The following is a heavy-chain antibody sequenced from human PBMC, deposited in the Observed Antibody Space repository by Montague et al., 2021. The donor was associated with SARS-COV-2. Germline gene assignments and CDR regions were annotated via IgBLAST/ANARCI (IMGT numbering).Heavy chain of an antibody. D-gene: IGHD3-3*01. CDR3: ARQKMGSVTIFGVVTHDRWFDP. CDR1: GDSIRNSDYY. Sequence: SETLSLTCTVSGDSIRNSDYYWGWIRQPPGKGLEWIGNIYYSGSTYYNPSLKSRVTISVDTSKNQFSLKLSSVTAADTAVYYCARQKMGSVTIFGVVTHDRWFDPWGQGTLVTVSS. CDR2: IYYSGST. V-gene: IGHV4-39*01. J-gene: IGHJ5*02.